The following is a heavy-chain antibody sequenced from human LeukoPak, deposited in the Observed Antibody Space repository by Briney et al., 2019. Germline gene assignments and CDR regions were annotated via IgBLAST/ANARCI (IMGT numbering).Heavy chain of an antibody. CDR3: ARATPPYGSGSYVLGY. J-gene: IGHJ4*02. V-gene: IGHV1-3*01. D-gene: IGHD3-10*01. CDR1: GYTFTSYA. Sequence: ASVKVSCKASGYTFTSYAMHWVRQAPGQRLEWMGWINAGNGNTKYSQKFQGRVTITRDTSASTAYVELSSLRSEDTAVYYCARATPPYGSGSYVLGYWGQGTLVTVSS. CDR2: INAGNGNT.